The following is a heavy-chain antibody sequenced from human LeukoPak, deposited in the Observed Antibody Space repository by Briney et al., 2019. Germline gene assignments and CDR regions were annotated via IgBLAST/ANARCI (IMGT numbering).Heavy chain of an antibody. Sequence: PGGSLRLSCAVSGFTFSNAWMSWVRQAPGKGLEWVSAISGSGGSTYYADSVKGRFTISRDNSKNTLYLQVNSLRAEDTAVYYCAKDPRRVARNPLGDDYWGQGTLVTVSS. CDR3: AKDPRRVARNPLGDDY. CDR1: GFTFSNAW. D-gene: IGHD3-16*01. V-gene: IGHV3-23*01. CDR2: ISGSGGST. J-gene: IGHJ4*02.